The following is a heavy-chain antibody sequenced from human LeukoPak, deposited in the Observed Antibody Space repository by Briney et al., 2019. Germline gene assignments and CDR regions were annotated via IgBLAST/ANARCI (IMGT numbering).Heavy chain of an antibody. Sequence: GGSLRLSCAASGFTFSDYYMSWVRQAPGKGLEWVSSISNSGSDIYYRDSVKGRFTISRDNAKNSLDLHLNSLRAEDTAVYYCAREDGYSDSSEFDYWGQGTLVLVSS. CDR3: AREDGYSDSSEFDY. V-gene: IGHV3-11*04. CDR2: ISNSGSDI. CDR1: GFTFSDYY. D-gene: IGHD5-18*01. J-gene: IGHJ4*02.